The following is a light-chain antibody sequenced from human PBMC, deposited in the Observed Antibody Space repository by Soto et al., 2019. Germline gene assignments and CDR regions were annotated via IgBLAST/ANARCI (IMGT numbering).Light chain of an antibody. CDR3: RQANSFPFT. Sequence: DIQMTQSPSSVSASVGDRVTITCRASQGISSWLAWFQQKPGKAPKLLIYAAASLQSEVPSRFSGSRSGTDVTLTISSLQPEDFATYYGRQANSFPFTFGEGTRLEIK. J-gene: IGKJ5*01. V-gene: IGKV1D-12*01. CDR2: AAA. CDR1: QGISSW.